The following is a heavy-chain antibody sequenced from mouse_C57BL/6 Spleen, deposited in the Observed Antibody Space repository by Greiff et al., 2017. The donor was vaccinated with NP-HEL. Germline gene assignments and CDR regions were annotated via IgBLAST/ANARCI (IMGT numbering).Heavy chain of an antibody. J-gene: IGHJ4*01. Sequence: VQLQQSGAELVRPGASVTLSCKASGYTFTDYEMHWVKQTPVHGLEWIGALDPETGGTAYNQKFKGKAILTADKSSSTAYMELRSLTSEDSSVYYCTRGGYDYAMDYWGQGTSVTVSS. CDR3: TRGGYDYAMDY. CDR1: GYTFTDYE. CDR2: LDPETGGT. V-gene: IGHV1-15*01. D-gene: IGHD2-4*01.